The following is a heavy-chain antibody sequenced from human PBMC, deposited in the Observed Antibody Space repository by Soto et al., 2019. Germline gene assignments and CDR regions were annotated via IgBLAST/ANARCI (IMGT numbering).Heavy chain of an antibody. D-gene: IGHD3-9*01. CDR3: ANPPFLGDDWHDAFDI. CDR1: GFTFSSYA. V-gene: IGHV3-23*01. Sequence: GGSLRLSCAASGFTFSSYAMSWVRQAPGKGLEWVSAISGSGGSTYYADSVKGRFTISRDNSKNTLYLQMNSLRAEDTAVYYCANPPFLGDDWHDAFDIWGQGTMVTVSS. J-gene: IGHJ3*02. CDR2: ISGSGGST.